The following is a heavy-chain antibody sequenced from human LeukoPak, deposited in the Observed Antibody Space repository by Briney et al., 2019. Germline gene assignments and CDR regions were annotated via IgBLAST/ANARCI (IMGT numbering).Heavy chain of an antibody. CDR2: MWYDGSDK. D-gene: IGHD2-2*01. CDR1: RFSFSNYA. V-gene: IGHV3-33*01. Sequence: PGGSLRLSCAASRFSFSNYAMHWVRQAPGKGLEWVAIMWYDGSDKYNGDSAKGRFTISRDNSENTLYLQMKSLRAEDTGVYYCARDSCSSISCPGHNAFGIWGQGTMVTVSS. J-gene: IGHJ3*02. CDR3: ARDSCSSISCPGHNAFGI.